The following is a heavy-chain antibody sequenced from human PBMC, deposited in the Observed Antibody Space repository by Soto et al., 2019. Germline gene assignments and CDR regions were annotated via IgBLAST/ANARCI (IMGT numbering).Heavy chain of an antibody. CDR2: ISGGGRPL. CDR3: ARDLGCAFDS. J-gene: IGHJ4*02. V-gene: IGHV3-48*02. CDR1: GFTFSTFS. Sequence: EVQLVESGGGSVQPGGSLRLSCAASGFTFSTFSMNWVRQAPGRGLEWISYISGGGRPLSYADSVKGRFTISRDNAKNSLYLQMDSLTDEDTAVYYCARDLGCAFDSWGQGTLVTVSS. D-gene: IGHD2-15*01.